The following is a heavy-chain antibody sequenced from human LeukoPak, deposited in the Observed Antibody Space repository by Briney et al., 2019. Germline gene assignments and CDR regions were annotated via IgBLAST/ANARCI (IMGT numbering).Heavy chain of an antibody. V-gene: IGHV3-21*01. D-gene: IGHD4-23*01. CDR1: GFTFSSYH. CDR2: ISSSSTYI. CDR3: ARCFGGTCNDAYDI. J-gene: IGHJ3*02. Sequence: GGSLRLSCAASGFTFSSYHMNWVRQGPGKGLEWVSAISSSSTYIFYADSVKGRFTISRDNTKNSLYLQMNSLSPEDTAVYYCARCFGGTCNDAYDIWAKGQRSPSLQ.